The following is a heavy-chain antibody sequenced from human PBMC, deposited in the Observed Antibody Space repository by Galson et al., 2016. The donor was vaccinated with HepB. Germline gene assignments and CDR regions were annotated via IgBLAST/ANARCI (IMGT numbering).Heavy chain of an antibody. Sequence: SLRLSCATSGFTFSVSAIHWVRQPSGKGLEWVGLIGNKTSNYETSYAASLNGRFTISRDASKNTAYLEMNSLNIEDTAVCYCTRLNYYDPPPSWGQGVLVTVSS. J-gene: IGHJ1*01. CDR2: IGNKTSNYET. CDR3: TRLNYYDPPPS. D-gene: IGHD1-26*01. V-gene: IGHV3-73*01. CDR1: GFTFSVSA.